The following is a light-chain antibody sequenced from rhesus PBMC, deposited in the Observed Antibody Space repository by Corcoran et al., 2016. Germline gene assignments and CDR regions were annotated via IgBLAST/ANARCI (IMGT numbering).Light chain of an antibody. Sequence: DNQMTQSASFLSASVGDTVTITCRASQSISSWLDWYEQKPGKAPKLLIYKASRLQSGVPSRFSGSGSWTHFTLTISSLQPEDFATYYCLQYSSSPFPFGPGTKLDIK. CDR3: LQYSSSPFP. J-gene: IGKJ3*01. V-gene: IGKV1-22*01. CDR2: KAS. CDR1: QSISSW.